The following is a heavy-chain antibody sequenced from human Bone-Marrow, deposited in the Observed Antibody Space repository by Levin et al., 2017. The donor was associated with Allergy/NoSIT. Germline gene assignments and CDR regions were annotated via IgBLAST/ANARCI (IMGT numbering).Heavy chain of an antibody. D-gene: IGHD7-27*01. CDR1: DDSISSSNW. CDR3: ARRNVLAPGEDWFDP. J-gene: IGHJ5*02. Sequence: SETLSLTCGVSDDSISSSNWWTWVRQPPGKGLEWIGEIHHSGSTNYNPSLKSRVTISVEKSKNHFSLKLSSVTAADTAVYYCARRNVLAPGEDWFDPWGQGTLVTVSS. V-gene: IGHV4-4*02. CDR2: IHHSGST.